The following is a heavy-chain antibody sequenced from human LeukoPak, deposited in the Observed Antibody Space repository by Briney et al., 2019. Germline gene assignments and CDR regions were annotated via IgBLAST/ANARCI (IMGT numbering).Heavy chain of an antibody. CDR3: ARVPSIAARKRWFDP. D-gene: IGHD6-6*01. V-gene: IGHV1-18*01. CDR2: ISGYNGNT. J-gene: IGHJ5*02. CDR1: DYTYTSYG. Sequence: ASVKVSCKASDYTYTSYGISWVRQAPGQGLEWMGWISGYNGNTNYAQKFQARVTMTTDTSTTTAYMELRSLRSDDTAVYYCARVPSIAARKRWFDPWGQGTLVTVSS.